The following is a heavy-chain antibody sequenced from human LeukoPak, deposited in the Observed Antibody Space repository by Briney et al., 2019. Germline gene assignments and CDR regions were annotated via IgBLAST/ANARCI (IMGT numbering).Heavy chain of an antibody. D-gene: IGHD4-17*01. CDR3: ARDWGTVKVDY. J-gene: IGHJ4*02. CDR1: GGSISSSSYY. CDR2: IYYSGFN. Sequence: SETLSLTCTVSGGSISSSSYYWGWIRQPPGKGLEWIGSIYYSGFNYYNPSLKSRVTISVDTSKNQFSLKLNSVTAADTAVYYCARDWGTVKVDYWGPGILVTVSS. V-gene: IGHV4-39*07.